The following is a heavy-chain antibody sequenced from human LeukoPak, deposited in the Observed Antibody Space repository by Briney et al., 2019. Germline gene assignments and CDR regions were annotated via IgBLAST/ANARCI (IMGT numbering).Heavy chain of an antibody. CDR3: ARDFGEMPNY. J-gene: IGHJ4*02. Sequence: AAVKVSCKASGYTFTRYYMHWVRQAPGQGREWMGIIDPSGGSTSYAQKFQGGVTMTRDATTSTVYLELSSLRSEDTAVYYCARDFGEMPNYWGQGTLVTVSS. D-gene: IGHD5-24*01. V-gene: IGHV1-46*01. CDR2: IDPSGGST. CDR1: GYTFTRYY.